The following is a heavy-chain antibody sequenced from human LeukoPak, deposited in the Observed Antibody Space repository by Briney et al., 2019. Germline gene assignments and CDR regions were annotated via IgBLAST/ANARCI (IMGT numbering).Heavy chain of an antibody. D-gene: IGHD2-8*02. J-gene: IGHJ4*02. CDR1: GYTLTAYY. CDR2: IDARSGDT. CDR3: GSEAFCAGGRCSLHWVAS. Sequence: ASVKVSCRASGYTLTAYYMHWVRQAPGQGLEWMGWIDARSGDTKYAQKFQARVTITRDTSIGTAYMELRSLVSDDTAVYYCGSEAFCAGGRCSLHWVASWGPGTLVTVSS. V-gene: IGHV1-2*02.